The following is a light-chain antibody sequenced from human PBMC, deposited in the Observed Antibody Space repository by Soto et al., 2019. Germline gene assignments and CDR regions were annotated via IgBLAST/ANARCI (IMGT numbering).Light chain of an antibody. CDR1: QSVSGN. CDR3: QQYNNWPPT. CDR2: GAS. J-gene: IGKJ1*01. V-gene: IGKV3-15*01. Sequence: EIVMTQSPATLSVSPGERATLSCRASQSVSGNLAWYQQKPGQAPRLLIYGASTGATGIPARFSGSGSGTEFTLTISSLQSEDFVVYYCQQYNNWPPTFGQGTKVEIK.